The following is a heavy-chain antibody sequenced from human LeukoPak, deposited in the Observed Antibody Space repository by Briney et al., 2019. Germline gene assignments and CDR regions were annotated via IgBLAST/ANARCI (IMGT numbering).Heavy chain of an antibody. CDR3: ARDQILAAAYKFDP. Sequence: ASVKVSCKASGYTFTSYYMHWVRQAPGQGLEWMGIINPSGGSTSYAQKFQGRLTMTRDTSISTAYMELSRLRSDDTAVYYCARDQILAAAYKFDPWGQGTLVTVSS. D-gene: IGHD6-13*01. CDR2: INPSGGST. V-gene: IGHV1-46*01. J-gene: IGHJ5*02. CDR1: GYTFTSYY.